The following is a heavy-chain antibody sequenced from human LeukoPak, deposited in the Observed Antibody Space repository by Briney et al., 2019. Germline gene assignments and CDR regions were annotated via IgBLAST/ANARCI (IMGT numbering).Heavy chain of an antibody. J-gene: IGHJ4*02. D-gene: IGHD5-18*01. V-gene: IGHV4-59*01. CDR2: LSKSGNT. CDR3: ARAVVGYSYGYFDY. Sequence: PSETLSLTCTVSGGSISSYYWSWIRLPPGKGLEWIGYLSKSGNTNYSPSLKSRVTIFGDTSKNQFSLKLSSVTAADTAVYYCARAVVGYSYGYFDYWGQGTLVTVSS. CDR1: GGSISSYY.